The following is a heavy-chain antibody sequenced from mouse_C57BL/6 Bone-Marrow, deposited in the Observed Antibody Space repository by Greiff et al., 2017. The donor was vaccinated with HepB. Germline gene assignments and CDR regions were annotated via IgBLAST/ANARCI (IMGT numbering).Heavy chain of an antibody. CDR1: GISITTGNYR. D-gene: IGHD1-1*01. CDR2: IYYSGTI. Sequence: VQLQQSGPGLVKPSQTVFLTCTVTGISITTGNYRWSWIRQFPGNKLEWIGYIYYSGTITYNPSLTSRTTITRDTPKNQFFLEMNSLTAEDTATYYCARESRYYYGTNWYFDVWGTGTTVTVSS. CDR3: ARESRYYYGTNWYFDV. V-gene: IGHV3-5*01. J-gene: IGHJ1*03.